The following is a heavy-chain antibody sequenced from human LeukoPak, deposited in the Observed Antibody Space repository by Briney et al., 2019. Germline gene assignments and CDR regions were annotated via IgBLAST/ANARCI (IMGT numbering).Heavy chain of an antibody. CDR3: ARGRPPSMIRYGMDV. CDR2: IYHSGST. D-gene: IGHD3-16*01. J-gene: IGHJ6*02. Sequence: SETPSLTCAVSGGSISSSNWWSWVRQPPGKGLEWIGEIYHSGSTNYNPSLKSRVTISVDKSKNQFSLKLSSVTAADTAVYYCARGRPPSMIRYGMDVWGQGTTVTVSS. CDR1: GGSISSSNW. V-gene: IGHV4-4*02.